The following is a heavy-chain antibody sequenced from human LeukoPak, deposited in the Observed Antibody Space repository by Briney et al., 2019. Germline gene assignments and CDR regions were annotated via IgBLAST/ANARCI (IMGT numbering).Heavy chain of an antibody. CDR3: AKMAYSGHDKGLGYNWFDP. Sequence: GGSLRLSCAASGFTFSNYDMSWVRQAPGKGLEWVSVISSSGGSTYYADSVKGRFTISRDNSKNTLYLQMNSLRAEDTAVYYCAKMAYSGHDKGLGYNWFDPWGQGTLVTVSS. CDR1: GFTFSNYD. D-gene: IGHD1-26*01. J-gene: IGHJ5*02. CDR2: ISSSGGST. V-gene: IGHV3-23*01.